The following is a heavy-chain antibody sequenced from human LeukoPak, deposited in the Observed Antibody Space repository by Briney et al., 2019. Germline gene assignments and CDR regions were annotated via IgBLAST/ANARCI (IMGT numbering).Heavy chain of an antibody. V-gene: IGHV4-34*01. CDR1: GGSFSGYC. Sequence: PSETLSLTCAVYGGSFSGYCWSWIRQPPGKGLEWIGEINHSGSTNYNPSLKSRVTISVDTSKNQFSLKLSSVTAADTAVYCCARGRRQVLVVPAANYWFDPWGQGTLVTVSS. J-gene: IGHJ5*02. D-gene: IGHD2-2*01. CDR2: INHSGST. CDR3: ARGRRQVLVVPAANYWFDP.